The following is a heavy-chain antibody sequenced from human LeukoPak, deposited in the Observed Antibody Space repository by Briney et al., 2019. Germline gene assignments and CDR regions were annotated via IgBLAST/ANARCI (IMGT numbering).Heavy chain of an antibody. J-gene: IGHJ3*02. CDR1: GYSISSGYY. V-gene: IGHV4-38-2*02. CDR2: IYHSGST. D-gene: IGHD2-15*01. Sequence: SETLSLTCTVSGYSISSGYYWGWIRQPPGKGLEWIGSIYHSGSTYYKPSLKSRVTISVDTSKTQFSLRLSSVTAADTAVYYCARITPAFDIWGQGTMVTVSS. CDR3: ARITPAFDI.